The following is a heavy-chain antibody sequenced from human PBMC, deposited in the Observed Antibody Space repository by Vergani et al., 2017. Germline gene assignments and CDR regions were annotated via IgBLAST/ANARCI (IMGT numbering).Heavy chain of an antibody. V-gene: IGHV1-18*04. CDR3: ARTTGGTIAAAGNDY. D-gene: IGHD6-13*01. J-gene: IGHJ4*02. CDR2: ISAYNGNT. CDR1: GYTFTGYY. Sequence: QVQLVQSGAEVKKPGASVKVSCKASGYTFTGYYMHWVRQAPGQGLEWMGWISAYNGNTNYAQKLQGRVTMTTDTSTSTAYMELRSLRSDDTAVYYCARTTGGTIAAAGNDYWGQGTLVTVSS.